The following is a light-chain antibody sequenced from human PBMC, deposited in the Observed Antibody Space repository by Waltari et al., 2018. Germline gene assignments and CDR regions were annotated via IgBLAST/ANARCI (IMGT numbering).Light chain of an antibody. CDR1: QSISSY. Sequence: DIQMTKSPSSLSASVGDRVTITCRARQSISSYLNWYQQRPGKAPKLLIYAASSLQSGVPSRFSGSGSGTDFTLTLSSLQAEDVAVCYCQQYYGTPPFAFGGGTRVEIK. CDR3: QQYYGTPPFA. CDR2: AAS. V-gene: IGKV1-39*01. J-gene: IGKJ4*01.